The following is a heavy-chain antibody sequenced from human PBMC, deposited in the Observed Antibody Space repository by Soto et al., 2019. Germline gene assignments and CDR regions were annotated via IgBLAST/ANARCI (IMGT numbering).Heavy chain of an antibody. CDR2: ITGSGDST. J-gene: IGHJ4*02. CDR3: VKLRLELLYLDS. Sequence: EVQLSESGGGLVQPGGSLRLSCAASGFTFSRYGMSWVRQAPGKGLEWVSAITGSGDSTYYADSVKGRFTISRDSSNNTVYLQMISLRADDTAVYYCVKLRLELLYLDSWGLGALVIVSS. CDR1: GFTFSRYG. V-gene: IGHV3-23*01. D-gene: IGHD1-7*01.